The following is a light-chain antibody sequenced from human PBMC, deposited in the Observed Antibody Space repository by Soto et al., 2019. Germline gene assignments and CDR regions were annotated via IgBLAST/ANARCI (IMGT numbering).Light chain of an antibody. CDR2: AAS. V-gene: IGKV1-39*01. Sequence: DIQMTQSPSSLSASVGDRVTITCRTTQRLSNYLNWYQQKPGNAPKLLIYAASSLQSGVPSRFSGSGSGTDFTLTIINLQPEDFATYYCQQTYSTPYTFGQGTKLEIK. CDR1: QRLSNY. J-gene: IGKJ2*01. CDR3: QQTYSTPYT.